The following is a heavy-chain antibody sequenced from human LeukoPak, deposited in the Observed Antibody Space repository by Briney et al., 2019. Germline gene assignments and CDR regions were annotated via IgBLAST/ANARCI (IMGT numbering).Heavy chain of an antibody. Sequence: KSSETLSLTCIVSGVSINGGSFSTNYWSWFRQPPGKGLEWIGYIYDSGSTNYNPSLKSRVTISEDTSKNQFSLKLSSVTDADTAVYYCARDLSGYGLGYWGQGTLVTVSS. J-gene: IGHJ4*02. CDR1: GVSINGGSFSTNY. V-gene: IGHV4-61*01. CDR2: IYDSGST. D-gene: IGHD5-12*01. CDR3: ARDLSGYGLGY.